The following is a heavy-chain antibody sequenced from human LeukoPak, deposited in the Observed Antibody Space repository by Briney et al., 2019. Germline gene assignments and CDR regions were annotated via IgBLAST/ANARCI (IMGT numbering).Heavy chain of an antibody. D-gene: IGHD1-1*01. J-gene: IGHJ4*02. CDR2: IYPGDSDT. CDR3: ARLVGARISWKFDY. CDR1: GYSFTTYW. V-gene: IGHV5-51*01. Sequence: GESLKISCEGSGYSFTTYWIGWVRQMPGKGLEWMGIIYPGDSDTSYSPSFQGQVTISADKSISTAYLQWNSLKASDTAMYYCARLVGARISWKFDYWGQGTLVTVSS.